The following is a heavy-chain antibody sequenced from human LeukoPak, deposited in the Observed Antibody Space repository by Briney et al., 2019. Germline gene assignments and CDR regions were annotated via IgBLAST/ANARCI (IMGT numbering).Heavy chain of an antibody. V-gene: IGHV3-7*01. Sequence: QPGGSLRLSYAASGFTFSNYWVICARQAPGKGREWVANINEDASKKYYVDSVEGRFTISRDDAKNSLYLQMTSLRAEATAMYYCATSTYSSSPSWGQATLVTLSS. J-gene: IGHJ5*02. CDR1: GFTFSNYW. CDR2: INEDASKK. CDR3: ATSTYSSSPS. D-gene: IGHD6-6*01.